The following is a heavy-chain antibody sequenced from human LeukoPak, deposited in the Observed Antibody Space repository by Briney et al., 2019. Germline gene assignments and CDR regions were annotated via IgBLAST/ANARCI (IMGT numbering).Heavy chain of an antibody. CDR1: GFPFSSYA. J-gene: IGHJ5*02. D-gene: IGHD3-22*01. V-gene: IGHV3-64D*06. CDR2: ISSNGRTT. CDR3: VKGASASRATYYYDNNWFDP. Sequence: PGGSLRLSCSASGFPFSSYAMHWVRQAPGKGLEYASAISSNGRTTYYADSVKGRFTISRDNSKNTLYLQMSSLRAEDTAVYYCVKGASASRATYYYDNNWFDPWGQGTLVTVSS.